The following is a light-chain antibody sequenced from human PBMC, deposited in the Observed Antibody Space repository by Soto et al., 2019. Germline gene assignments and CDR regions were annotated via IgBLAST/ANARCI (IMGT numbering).Light chain of an antibody. CDR3: LLHYGDVVV. Sequence: QTVVTQEPSLTVSPGGTVTLTCASSTGAVTSGSHPSWFQQKPGQAPRAMIHSSTSRHSWTPARFAASLLGGKAVLTVSGVQPEDEADYYCLLHYGDVVVFGGGTKLTV. V-gene: IGLV7-43*01. CDR2: SST. J-gene: IGLJ2*01. CDR1: TGAVTSGSH.